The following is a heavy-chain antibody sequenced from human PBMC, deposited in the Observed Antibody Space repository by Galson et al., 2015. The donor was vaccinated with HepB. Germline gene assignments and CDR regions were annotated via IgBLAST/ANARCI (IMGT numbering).Heavy chain of an antibody. J-gene: IGHJ6*03. CDR1: GSSFTSYW. CDR3: ARSECSSTSPSYYYYYYMDV. Sequence: QSGAEVKKPGESLRISCKGSGSSFTSYWISWVRQMPGKGLEWMGRIDPSDSYTNYSPSFQGHVTISADKSISTAYLQWSSLKASDTAMYYCARSECSSTSPSYYYYYYMDVWGKGTTVTVSS. CDR2: IDPSDSYT. D-gene: IGHD2-2*01. V-gene: IGHV5-10-1*01.